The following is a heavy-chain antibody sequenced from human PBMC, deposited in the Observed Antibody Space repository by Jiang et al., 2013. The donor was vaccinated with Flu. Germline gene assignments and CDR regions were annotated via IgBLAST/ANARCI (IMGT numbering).Heavy chain of an antibody. Sequence: EVKKPGASVKVSCKASGYTFTSSGISWVRRAPGQGLEWMGWISAYNGNTKYAQKFQDRVTLTTDTSTSTAYMELRSLRSDDTAVYYCARDRIVAPTPNWFDPWGQGTLVIVSS. CDR2: ISAYNGNT. CDR1: GYTFTSSG. CDR3: ARDRIVAPTPNWFDP. D-gene: IGHD1-26*01. V-gene: IGHV1-18*01. J-gene: IGHJ5*02.